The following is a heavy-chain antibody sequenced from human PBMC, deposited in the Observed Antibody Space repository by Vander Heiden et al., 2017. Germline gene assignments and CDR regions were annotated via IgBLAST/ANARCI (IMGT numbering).Heavy chain of an antibody. CDR3: ARNGYYSADD. CDR1: GRSITSNW. Sequence: QVQLQESGPGLVKPSGTLSLTCAVSGRSITSNWWTWVRQPPGKGLEWIGEICHTGNINYNPSLRSRTTISLDKSKNQFSLNVHSVTAADTAVYYCARNGYYSADDWGPGILVTVSS. J-gene: IGHJ4*02. D-gene: IGHD3-3*01. CDR2: ICHTGNI. V-gene: IGHV4-4*02.